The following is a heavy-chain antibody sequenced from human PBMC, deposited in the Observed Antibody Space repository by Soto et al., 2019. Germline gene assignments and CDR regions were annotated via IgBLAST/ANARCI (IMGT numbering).Heavy chain of an antibody. CDR2: IIPIFGTA. J-gene: IGHJ4*02. CDR1: GGTFSSYA. D-gene: IGHD3-10*01. Sequence: QVQLVQSGAEVKKPGSSVKVSCKASGGTFSSYAISWVRQAPGQGLEWMGGIIPIFGTANYAQKFQGRVTITADESTSTAYMELSSLRSEDTAVYYCARWVCITMVRGVISPLGDWGQGTLVTVSS. V-gene: IGHV1-69*01. CDR3: ARWVCITMVRGVISPLGD.